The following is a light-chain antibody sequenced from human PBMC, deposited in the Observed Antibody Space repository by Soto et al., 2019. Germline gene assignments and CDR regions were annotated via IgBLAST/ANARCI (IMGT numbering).Light chain of an antibody. Sequence: QSALTQPPSASGSPGQSVTISCTGTKSDIGVYDFVSWYQHHPGKAPRLIIYEVVQRPSGVPDRFSGSKSGNTASLTVSGLQAAAEADYFCKSYAGSNTYVFGSRTKVTV. V-gene: IGLV2-8*01. J-gene: IGLJ1*01. CDR1: KSDIGVYDF. CDR3: KSYAGSNTYV. CDR2: EVV.